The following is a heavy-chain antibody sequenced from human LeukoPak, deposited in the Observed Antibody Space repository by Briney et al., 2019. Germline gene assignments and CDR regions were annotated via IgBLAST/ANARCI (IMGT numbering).Heavy chain of an antibody. V-gene: IGHV3-30*18. D-gene: IGHD6-13*01. Sequence: GGSLRLSCAASGFTFSSYGRPWVRQAPGKGLEWVAVISYDGSNKYYADSVKGRFTISRDNSKNTLDLQMNSLRAEDTAVYYCAKTAAGYYFDYWGQGTLVTVSS. CDR1: GFTFSSYG. J-gene: IGHJ4*02. CDR3: AKTAAGYYFDY. CDR2: ISYDGSNK.